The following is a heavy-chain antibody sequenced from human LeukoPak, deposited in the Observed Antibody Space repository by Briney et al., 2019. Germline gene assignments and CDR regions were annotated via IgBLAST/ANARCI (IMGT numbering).Heavy chain of an antibody. CDR1: GSTFSSYA. J-gene: IGHJ4*02. CDR2: IRYDGRNK. V-gene: IGHV3-30*02. Sequence: PGGSLRLSCAASGSTFSSYAMHWVRQAPGKGLEWVAFIRYDGRNKYYADSVKGRFTISRDNSKNTLYLQMNSLRPEDTAVYYCARARYQLLPFDYWGQGTLVTVSS. CDR3: ARARYQLLPFDY. D-gene: IGHD2-2*01.